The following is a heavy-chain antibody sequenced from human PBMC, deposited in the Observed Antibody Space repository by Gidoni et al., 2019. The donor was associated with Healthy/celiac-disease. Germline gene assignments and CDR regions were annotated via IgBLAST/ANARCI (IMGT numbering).Heavy chain of an antibody. V-gene: IGHV3-30*18. CDR3: AKGYSSGWSQRGIFDY. CDR2: ISYDGSNK. J-gene: IGHJ4*02. D-gene: IGHD6-19*01. CDR1: GFTFSSYG. Sequence: QVQLVESGGGVVQPGRSLSLSCAASGFTFSSYGMHWVRQAPGKGLEWVAVISYDGSNKYYADSVKGRFTISRDNSKKTLYLQMNSLRAEDTAVYYCAKGYSSGWSQRGIFDYWGQGTLVTVSS.